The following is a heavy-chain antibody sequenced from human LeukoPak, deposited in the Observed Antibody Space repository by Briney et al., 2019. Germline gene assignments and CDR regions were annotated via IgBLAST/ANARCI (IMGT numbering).Heavy chain of an antibody. Sequence: PGGSLGLSCAASGFTFSSSAMSWVRQAPGKGLEWVSAISGSGTNTYYADSVKGRFSISRDSSKNTVYLQMNSLRADDTAVYYCAKVDQWPSDSWGQGTLVTVSS. D-gene: IGHD6-19*01. CDR1: GFTFSSSA. J-gene: IGHJ4*02. CDR2: ISGSGTNT. CDR3: AKVDQWPSDS. V-gene: IGHV3-23*01.